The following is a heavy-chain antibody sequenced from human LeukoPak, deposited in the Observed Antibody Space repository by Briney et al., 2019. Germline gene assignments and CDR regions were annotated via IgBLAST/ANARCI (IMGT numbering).Heavy chain of an antibody. CDR1: GYTFTSYG. V-gene: IGHV1-18*01. Sequence: ASVKVSCKASGYTFTSYGISWVRQAPGQGLEWMGWISAYNGNTNYAQKLQGRVTMTTDTSTSTAYMELRSLRSDDTAVYHCARDLSFMVRGVLYFGYWGQGTLVTVSS. D-gene: IGHD3-10*01. CDR2: ISAYNGNT. J-gene: IGHJ4*02. CDR3: ARDLSFMVRGVLYFGY.